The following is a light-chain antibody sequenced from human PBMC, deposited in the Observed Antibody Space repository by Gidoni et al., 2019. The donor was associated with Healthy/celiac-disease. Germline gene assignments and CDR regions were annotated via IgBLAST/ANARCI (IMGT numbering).Light chain of an antibody. CDR1: QSISSW. CDR3: QQYNSCPLT. J-gene: IGKJ4*01. Sequence: DIQMTQSPSTLSAPVGDRVTITCRASQSISSWLAWYQQKPGKAPKLLIYDASSLESGVPSRFSGSGSGTEFTLTISSLQPDDFATYYCQQYNSCPLTFGGGTKVEIK. V-gene: IGKV1-5*01. CDR2: DAS.